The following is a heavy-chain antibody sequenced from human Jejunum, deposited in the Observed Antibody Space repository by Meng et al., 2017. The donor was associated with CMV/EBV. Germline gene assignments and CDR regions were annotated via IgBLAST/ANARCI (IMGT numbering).Heavy chain of an antibody. J-gene: IGHJ4*02. CDR3: ARRNDVLESHFDY. CDR1: GYSCTSNG. D-gene: IGHD3-3*01. Sequence: RDSGYSCTSNGSSGVRQGLGQGLEWRRWISTYNDNTDYAQKLQGRDTMTTDTDTNTAYMELRSLRSDDTAVYYWARRNDVLESHFDYWGQGTLVTVSS. V-gene: IGHV1-18*01. CDR2: ISTYNDNT.